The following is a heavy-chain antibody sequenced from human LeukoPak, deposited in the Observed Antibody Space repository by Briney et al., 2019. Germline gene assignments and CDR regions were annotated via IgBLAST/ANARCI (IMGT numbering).Heavy chain of an antibody. V-gene: IGHV1-18*01. D-gene: IGHD3-10*01. CDR1: GYTFTSYG. CDR3: ARDRHGSGTYNYYGMDV. Sequence: GASVKVSCKASGYTFTSYGISWVRQAPGQGLEWMGWISAYNGNTNYAQKLQGRVTITRGTSTNTVYMEVSSLRSEDTAVYYCARDRHGSGTYNYYGMDVWGQGTTVTVSS. CDR2: ISAYNGNT. J-gene: IGHJ6*02.